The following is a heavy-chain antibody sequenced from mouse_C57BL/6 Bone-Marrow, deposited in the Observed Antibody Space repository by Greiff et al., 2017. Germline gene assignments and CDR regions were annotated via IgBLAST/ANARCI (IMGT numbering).Heavy chain of an antibody. V-gene: IGHV5-4*01. CDR3: ARDLLWFAY. Sequence: EVKVEESGGGLVKPGGSLKLSCAASGFTFSSYAMSWVRQTPEKRLEWVATISDGGSYTYYPDNVKGRFTISRDNAKNNLYLQMSHLKSEDTAMYYCARDLLWFAYWGQGTLVTVSA. D-gene: IGHD2-10*01. J-gene: IGHJ3*01. CDR1: GFTFSSYA. CDR2: ISDGGSYT.